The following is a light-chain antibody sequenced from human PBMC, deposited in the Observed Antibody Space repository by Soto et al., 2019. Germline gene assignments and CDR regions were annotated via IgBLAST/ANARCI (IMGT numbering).Light chain of an antibody. CDR2: RAS. CDR3: LQYHNLWA. V-gene: IGKV3-15*01. CDR1: QNIYSN. Sequence: IVMTQSPATLSVSPGERATLSCRASQNIYSNVAWYQQRPGQAPRLLIYRASTRAPGIPARFSGSGSGTEFTLTISSLQSEDFTVYSCLQYHNLWAFGQGTKGDIK. J-gene: IGKJ1*01.